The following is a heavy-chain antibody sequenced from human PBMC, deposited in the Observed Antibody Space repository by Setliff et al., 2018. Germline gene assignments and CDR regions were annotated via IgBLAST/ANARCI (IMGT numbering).Heavy chain of an antibody. V-gene: IGHV4-39*01. CDR2: IYYRGDT. D-gene: IGHD1-1*01. Sequence: SETLSLTCTVSGASLNSGTYYWGWIRQPPGKGLEWIGRIYYRGDTYYNASLKGRLTISVDMAQNQFSLRLTSVTAADTAVYYCVREGYSEYFQDWGRGTLVTVSS. CDR1: GASLNSGTYY. J-gene: IGHJ1*01. CDR3: VREGYSEYFQD.